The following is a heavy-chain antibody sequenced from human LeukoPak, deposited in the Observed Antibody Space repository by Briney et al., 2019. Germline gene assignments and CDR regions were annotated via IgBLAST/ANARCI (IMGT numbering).Heavy chain of an antibody. CDR3: ARRGKYDILTGYRRNYYYYYMDV. J-gene: IGHJ6*03. Sequence: ASVKVSCKASGYTFTSYDINWVRQATGQGLEWMGWMNPNSGNTGYAQKFQGRVTITRNTSISTAYMELSSLRSEDTAVYYCARRGKYDILTGYRRNYYYYYMDVWGKGATVTVSS. CDR1: GYTFTSYD. V-gene: IGHV1-8*03. D-gene: IGHD3-9*01. CDR2: MNPNSGNT.